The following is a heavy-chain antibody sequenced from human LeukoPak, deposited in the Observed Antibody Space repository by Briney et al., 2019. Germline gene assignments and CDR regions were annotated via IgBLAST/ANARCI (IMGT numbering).Heavy chain of an antibody. CDR3: ARDRPGPYYYDSSGDAFDI. CDR1: GFTFSSYW. Sequence: GGSLRLSCAASGFTFSSYWMSWVRQAPGKGLEWVANIKQDESEKYCVDCVKGRFTISRDNAKNSLYLQMNSLRAEDTAVYYCARDRPGPYYYDSSGDAFDIWGQGTMVTVSS. D-gene: IGHD3-22*01. CDR2: IKQDESEK. V-gene: IGHV3-7*03. J-gene: IGHJ3*02.